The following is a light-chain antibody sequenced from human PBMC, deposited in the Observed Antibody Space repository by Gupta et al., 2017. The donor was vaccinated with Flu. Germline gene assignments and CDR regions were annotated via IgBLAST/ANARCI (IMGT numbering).Light chain of an antibody. CDR2: QDD. CDR3: QACDGTTVV. V-gene: IGLV3-1*01. Sequence: TCSGDRWGNKYVCWYQQGPGQSTVLVIYQDDKRPSGIPERFSGSNSGNTATLTIGVTQAMDEADYYCQACDGTTVVFGGGTKLTVL. J-gene: IGLJ2*01. CDR1: RWGNKY.